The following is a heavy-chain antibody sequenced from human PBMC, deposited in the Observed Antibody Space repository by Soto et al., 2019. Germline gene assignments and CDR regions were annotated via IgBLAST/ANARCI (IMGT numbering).Heavy chain of an antibody. D-gene: IGHD6-13*01. CDR1: GYTFLDYD. Sequence: GSVKVSCTASGYTFLDYDINWVRQAAGQGLEWMGWMNNNTGKAAYAQKFQGRLTLTRDTAVKTAYMELKGRTSEETAVYYGARGVSSYSDHWAQGTLVTVSS. V-gene: IGHV1-8*01. CDR3: ARGVSSYSDH. CDR2: MNNNTGKA. J-gene: IGHJ4*02.